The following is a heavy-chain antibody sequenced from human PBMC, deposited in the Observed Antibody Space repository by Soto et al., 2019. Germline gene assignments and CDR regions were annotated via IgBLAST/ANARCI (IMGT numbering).Heavy chain of an antibody. CDR2: ISAYNGNT. CDR1: GYTFPSSD. Sequence: ASVKVSCKASGYTFPSSDINWVRQAPGQGLEWMGWISAYNGNTNYAQKLQGRVTMTTDTSTSTAYMELRSLRSDDTAVYYCARKHRTTDDAFDIWGQGTMVTVSS. V-gene: IGHV1-18*01. D-gene: IGHD2-2*01. CDR3: ARKHRTTDDAFDI. J-gene: IGHJ3*02.